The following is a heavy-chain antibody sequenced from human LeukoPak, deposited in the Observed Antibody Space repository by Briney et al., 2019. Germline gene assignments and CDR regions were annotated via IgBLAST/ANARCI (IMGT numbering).Heavy chain of an antibody. CDR1: GYTFTGYY. J-gene: IGHJ3*02. CDR3: ARVESATDAFDI. CDR2: INSNTGGT. D-gene: IGHD3-3*01. Sequence: ASVKVSCKASGYTFTGYYIHWVRQAPGQGLEWMGWINSNTGGTNYAQKFQGRVTMTTDTSTSTAYMELRSLRSDDTAVYYCARVESATDAFDIWGQGTMVTVSS. V-gene: IGHV1-2*02.